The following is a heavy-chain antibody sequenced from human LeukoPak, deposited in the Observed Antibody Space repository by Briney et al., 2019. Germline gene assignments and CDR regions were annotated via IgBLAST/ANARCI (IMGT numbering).Heavy chain of an antibody. D-gene: IGHD5-12*01. CDR3: AKDPAYIVATINGGDY. Sequence: GGSLRLSCAASGFTFSSYWMSWVRQAPGKRLEWVANIKQDGSEKYYVDSVKGRFTISRDNSKNTLYLQMNSLRAEDTAVYYCAKDPAYIVATINGGDYWGQGTLVTVSS. V-gene: IGHV3-7*03. CDR1: GFTFSSYW. J-gene: IGHJ4*02. CDR2: IKQDGSEK.